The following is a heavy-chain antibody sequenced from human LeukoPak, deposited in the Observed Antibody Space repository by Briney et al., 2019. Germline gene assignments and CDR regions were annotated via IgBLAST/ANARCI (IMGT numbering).Heavy chain of an antibody. Sequence: PGGSLRLSCAASGFTFSSYGMHWVRQAPGKGLEWVAFIRCDGSNKYYADSVKGRFTISRDNSKNTLYLQMNSLRAEDTAVYYCASHSPITGEWYFDYWGQGTLVTVSS. CDR1: GFTFSSYG. V-gene: IGHV3-30*02. D-gene: IGHD7-27*01. CDR2: IRCDGSNK. J-gene: IGHJ4*02. CDR3: ASHSPITGEWYFDY.